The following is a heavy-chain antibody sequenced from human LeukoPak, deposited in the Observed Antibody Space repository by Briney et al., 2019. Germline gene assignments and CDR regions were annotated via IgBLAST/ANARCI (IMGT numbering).Heavy chain of an antibody. CDR3: ARVGDYGAKRGGLYYFDY. V-gene: IGHV4-39*07. D-gene: IGHD4-17*01. Sequence: SETLSLTCTVSGGSISSSSYYWGWIRQPPGKGLEWIGSIYYSGSTYYNPSLKSRVTISVDTSKNQFSLKLSSVTAADTAVYYCARVGDYGAKRGGLYYFDYWGQGTLVTVSS. CDR2: IYYSGST. J-gene: IGHJ4*02. CDR1: GGSISSSSYY.